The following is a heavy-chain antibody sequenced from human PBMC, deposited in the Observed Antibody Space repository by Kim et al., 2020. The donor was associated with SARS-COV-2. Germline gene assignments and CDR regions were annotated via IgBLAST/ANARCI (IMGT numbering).Heavy chain of an antibody. V-gene: IGHV4-39*01. CDR2: IYYSGST. J-gene: IGHJ4*02. CDR3: ARHSLVGYDSSGYVDY. CDR1: GGSISSSSYY. Sequence: SETLSLTCTVSGGSISSSSYYWGWIRQPPGKGLEWIGSIYYSGSTYYNPSLKSRVTISVDTSKNQFSLKLSSVTAADTAVYYCARHSLVGYDSSGYVDYWGQGTLVTVSS. D-gene: IGHD3-22*01.